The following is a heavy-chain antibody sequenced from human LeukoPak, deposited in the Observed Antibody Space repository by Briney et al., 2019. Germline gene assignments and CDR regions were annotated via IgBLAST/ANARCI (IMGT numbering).Heavy chain of an antibody. D-gene: IGHD1-1*01. CDR1: GDSISSSTYY. CDR2: IYYSGST. CDR3: AAPGFSQHYLDY. J-gene: IGHJ4*02. V-gene: IGHV4-39*01. Sequence: NPSETLSLTCTVSGDSISSSTYYWGWIRQPPGKGLEWIGTIYYSGSTYYNSSLKSRVTISVDTSENQFSLKLTSVTAADTAVYYCAAPGFSQHYLDYWGRGTLVTVSS.